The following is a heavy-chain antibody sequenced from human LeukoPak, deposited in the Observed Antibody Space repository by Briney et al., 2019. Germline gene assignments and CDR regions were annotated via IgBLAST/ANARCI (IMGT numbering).Heavy chain of an antibody. CDR2: INPNSGGT. V-gene: IGHV1/OR15-1*01. CDR3: ARGGASSRYFDF. D-gene: IGHD6-13*01. J-gene: IGHJ4*02. CDR1: GYIFTDYY. Sequence: ASVKVSCKASGYIFTDYYMHWVRQAPGQELGWMGRINPNSGGTNYAQKFQGRVTMTRDTSISTAYTELTSVTSADTAVYYCARGGASSRYFDFWGQGTLVTVSS.